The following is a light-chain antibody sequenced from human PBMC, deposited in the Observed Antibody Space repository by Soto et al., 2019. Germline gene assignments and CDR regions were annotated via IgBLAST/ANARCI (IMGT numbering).Light chain of an antibody. CDR3: QRLNNYPPLT. Sequence: DVQLTQSPSFLSASVGDRVTITCRASQDIATYLAWYQQKPGMAPKLLIYAAFTLQTGVPSRFSGRRSGTEFTLTINNLQPEDFATYYCQRLNNYPPLTFGQGTKVEFK. V-gene: IGKV1-9*01. CDR1: QDIATY. J-gene: IGKJ1*01. CDR2: AAF.